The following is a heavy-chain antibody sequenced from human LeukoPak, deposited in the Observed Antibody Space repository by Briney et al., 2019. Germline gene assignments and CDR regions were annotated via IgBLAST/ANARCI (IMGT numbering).Heavy chain of an antibody. J-gene: IGHJ6*03. Sequence: GGSLRLSCTASGFTFGDYAMSWFRQAPGKGLEWVGFIRSKAYGGTTEYAASVKGRFTISRDDSKSIAYLQMNSLKSEGTAVYYCTRYAAYYDFWSGYATYYYYMDVWGKGTTVTVSS. CDR2: IRSKAYGGTT. CDR1: GFTFGDYA. D-gene: IGHD3-3*01. CDR3: TRYAAYYDFWSGYATYYYYMDV. V-gene: IGHV3-49*03.